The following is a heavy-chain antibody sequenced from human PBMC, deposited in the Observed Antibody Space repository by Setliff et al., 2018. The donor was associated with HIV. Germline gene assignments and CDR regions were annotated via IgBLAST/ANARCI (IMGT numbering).Heavy chain of an antibody. CDR1: GGSISSGDYY. D-gene: IGHD3-10*01. CDR2: IYYSGST. Sequence: SETLSLTCTVSGGSISSGDYYWSWIRQPPGKGLEWIGYIYYSGSTYYNPSLKSRVTISVDTSKNQFSLKLSSVTAADTAVYYCARERTQENGSGSYYPAFDYWDQGTLVTVSS. CDR3: ARERTQENGSGSYYPAFDY. J-gene: IGHJ4*02. V-gene: IGHV4-30-4*08.